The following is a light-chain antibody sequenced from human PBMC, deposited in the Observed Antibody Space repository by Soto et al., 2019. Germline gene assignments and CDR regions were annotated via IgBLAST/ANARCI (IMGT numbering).Light chain of an antibody. CDR3: QQSYSSPPT. Sequence: DIPMTQSPSTLPASVEDRVTITCGASQSIDRWLAWYQQRPGKAPKLLIFAASSLQSRVPSRFSGSRSGPDFTLTISSLQPEDFATYYCQQSYSSPPTFGQGTKVDIK. J-gene: IGKJ1*01. CDR1: QSIDRW. CDR2: AAS. V-gene: IGKV1-39*01.